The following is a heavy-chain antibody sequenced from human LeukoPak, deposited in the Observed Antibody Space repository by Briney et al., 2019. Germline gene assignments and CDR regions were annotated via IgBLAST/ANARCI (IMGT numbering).Heavy chain of an antibody. CDR3: ARFHCRGDSCNSNPTHFDY. CDR2: IYHSGST. Sequence: SETLSLTCAVSGYSISSDYYWGLIRQPPGKGLEWIGSIYHSGSTYYNPSLKSRVTISVDTSKNQFSLKLSSVTAADTAVYYCARFHCRGDSCNSNPTHFDYWGQGTLVTVSS. D-gene: IGHD2-15*01. V-gene: IGHV4-38-2*01. CDR1: GYSISSDYY. J-gene: IGHJ4*02.